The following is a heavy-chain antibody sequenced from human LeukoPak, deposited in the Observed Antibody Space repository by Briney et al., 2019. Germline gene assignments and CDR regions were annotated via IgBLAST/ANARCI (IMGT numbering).Heavy chain of an antibody. CDR2: IYYSGST. J-gene: IGHJ1*01. D-gene: IGHD2-2*01. CDR1: GGSIGSGDYY. V-gene: IGHV4-30-4*08. Sequence: SETLSLTCTVSGGSIGSGDYYWSWIRLPPGKGLEWIGYIYYSGSTYYNPSLKSRVTISVDTSKNQFSLKLSSVTAADTAVYYCARETRCSSTSCYRAEYFQHWGQGTLVTVSS. CDR3: ARETRCSSTSCYRAEYFQH.